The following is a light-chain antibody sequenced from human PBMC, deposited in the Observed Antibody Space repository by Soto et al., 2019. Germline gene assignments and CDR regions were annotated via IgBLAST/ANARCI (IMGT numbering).Light chain of an antibody. CDR3: ATWDDSLSGFYV. CDR1: SSNIESNY. CDR2: SDD. V-gene: IGLV1-47*02. Sequence: QPVLTQPPSASGTPGQRVTISCSGSSSNIESNYVFWYQQFPGTAPNLLIYSDDRRPSGVPDRFSGSKSGTSASLAISGLRSEDEADYYCATWDDSLSGFYVFGTGTKLTVL. J-gene: IGLJ1*01.